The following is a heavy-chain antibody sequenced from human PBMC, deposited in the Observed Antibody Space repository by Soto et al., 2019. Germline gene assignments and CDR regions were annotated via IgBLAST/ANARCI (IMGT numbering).Heavy chain of an antibody. J-gene: IGHJ5*02. V-gene: IGHV4-59*08. CDR2: LYYSGSS. D-gene: IGHD3-10*01. CDR1: RGSISRHY. CDR3: VASPGGPGWFDH. Sequence: SETLSLTCTVSRGSISRHYFSWILQPPGKGLEWIGYLYYSGSSTYNPSLRSRVTISVDTPKNQISLKLNSVTAADTAVYFCVASPGGPGWFDHWGLGLLINFS.